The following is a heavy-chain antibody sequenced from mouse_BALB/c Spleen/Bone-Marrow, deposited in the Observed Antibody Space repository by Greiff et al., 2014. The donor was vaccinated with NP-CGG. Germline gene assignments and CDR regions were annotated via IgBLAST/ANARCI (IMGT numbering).Heavy chain of an antibody. J-gene: IGHJ3*01. D-gene: IGHD2-14*01. CDR1: GYTFTSFV. CDR3: GRSEAGTWFAY. V-gene: IGHV1-14*01. CDR2: INPYNDGT. Sequence: VQLKESGPELVKPGASVKMSCKASGYTFTSFVMHWVKQKPGQGLEWIGYINPYNDGTKYNEKFKNKATLSSDKSSSTAYMDHISLTSEDSAVYYVGRSEAGTWFAYWGQGTLVTVSA.